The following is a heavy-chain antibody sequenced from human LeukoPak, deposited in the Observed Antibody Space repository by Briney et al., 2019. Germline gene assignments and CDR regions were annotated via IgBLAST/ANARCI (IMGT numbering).Heavy chain of an antibody. CDR3: ARLPGIAVAGTDY. J-gene: IGHJ4*02. CDR2: ISSSSSYI. CDR1: GFTFSSYS. D-gene: IGHD6-19*01. Sequence: GGSLRLPCAASGFTFSSYSMNWVRQAPGKGLEWVSSISSSSSYIYYADSVKGRFTISRDNAKNSLYLQMNSLRAEDTAVYYCARLPGIAVAGTDYWGQGTLVTVS. V-gene: IGHV3-21*01.